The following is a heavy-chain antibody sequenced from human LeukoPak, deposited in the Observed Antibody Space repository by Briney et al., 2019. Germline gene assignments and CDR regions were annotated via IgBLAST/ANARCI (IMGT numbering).Heavy chain of an antibody. CDR1: GISVSGYY. Sequence: PGGSLGLSCAVSGISVSGYYMSWVRQAPGRGLEWVSVIYSGGDTSYADSVKGRFTVSRDNANNTVDLHMNGLRPEDTAFYYCARGFFNFEDWGRGTLVTVSS. CDR2: IYSGGDT. V-gene: IGHV3-66*02. D-gene: IGHD3-3*01. CDR3: ARGFFNFED. J-gene: IGHJ4*02.